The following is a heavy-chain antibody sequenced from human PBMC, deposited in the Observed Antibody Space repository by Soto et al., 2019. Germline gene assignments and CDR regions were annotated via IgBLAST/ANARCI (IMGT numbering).Heavy chain of an antibody. Sequence: GGSLRLSCAASGFTFSSYGMHWVRQAPGKGLEWVAVISYDGSNKYYADSVKGRFTISRDNSKNTLYLQMNSLRAEDTAVYYCAHGEDSGPNWFDPWGQGTLVTVSS. J-gene: IGHJ5*02. V-gene: IGHV3-30*03. D-gene: IGHD3-10*01. CDR1: GFTFSSYG. CDR2: ISYDGSNK. CDR3: AHGEDSGPNWFDP.